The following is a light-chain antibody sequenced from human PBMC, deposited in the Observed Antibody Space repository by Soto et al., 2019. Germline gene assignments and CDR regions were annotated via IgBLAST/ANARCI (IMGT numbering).Light chain of an antibody. CDR2: DVS. CDR3: CSYAGSYTLI. CDR1: STNVGSYNF. V-gene: IGLV2-11*01. J-gene: IGLJ2*01. Sequence: QSALTQPRSVSGSPGQSVTISCTGTSTNVGSYNFVSWYQQHPGKAPKFVIYDVSRRPSRVPDRFSGSRSGNTASLTISGLQAEDEADYYCCSYAGSYTLIFGGGTKLTVL.